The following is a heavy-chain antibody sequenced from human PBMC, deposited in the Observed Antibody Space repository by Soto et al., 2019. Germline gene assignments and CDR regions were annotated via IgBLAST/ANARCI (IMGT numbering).Heavy chain of an antibody. CDR3: ARGMDYYDSSAGFDP. Sequence: ASVKVSWKASGNTFPSYDIHWVRQATGHGLEWMGWINPNSGNIGYAQKFQGRVTMTRDTAIRTAYMEVSRLRSEDTAVYYCARGMDYYDSSAGFDPWGQGALVTVSS. D-gene: IGHD3-22*01. J-gene: IGHJ5*02. CDR1: GNTFPSYD. CDR2: INPNSGNI. V-gene: IGHV1-8*01.